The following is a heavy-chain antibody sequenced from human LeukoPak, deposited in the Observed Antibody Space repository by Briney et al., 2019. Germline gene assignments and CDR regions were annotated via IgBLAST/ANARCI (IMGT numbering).Heavy chain of an antibody. CDR3: AKSGTTIVRGYFDY. J-gene: IGHJ4*02. CDR1: GLTVGSSG. CDR2: IRYEGINK. D-gene: IGHD3-10*01. Sequence: GRSLSPARAAAGLTVGSSGAHCARPQRRGGMGWVAFIRYEGINKYYTDSMKGRFPISRHNYKNTLYLQMNSRIAEGTAEYYCAKSGTTIVRGYFDYWGQGTLVTVSS. V-gene: IGHV3-30*02.